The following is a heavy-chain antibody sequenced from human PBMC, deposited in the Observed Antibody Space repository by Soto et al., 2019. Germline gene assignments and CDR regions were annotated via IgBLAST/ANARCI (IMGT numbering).Heavy chain of an antibody. Sequence: QEQLVESGGGVVQPGRSLRLSCAASGFTFSSYGVHWVRQAPGKGLEWVAVISYDGSNKYYADSVKGRFTISRDNSKNTLYLQMNSLRAEDTAVYYCAKDGRVSLFYYFDYWGQGTLVTVSS. D-gene: IGHD3-16*01. CDR2: ISYDGSNK. V-gene: IGHV3-30*18. CDR1: GFTFSSYG. J-gene: IGHJ4*02. CDR3: AKDGRVSLFYYFDY.